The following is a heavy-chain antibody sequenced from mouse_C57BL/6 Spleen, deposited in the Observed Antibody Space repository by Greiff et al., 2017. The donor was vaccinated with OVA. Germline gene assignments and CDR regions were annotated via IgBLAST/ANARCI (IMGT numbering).Heavy chain of an antibody. CDR2: IDPETGGT. Sequence: VQLQQSGAELVRPGASVTLSCKASGYTFTDYEMHWVKQTPVHGLEWIGAIDPETGGTAYNQKFKGKAILTADKSSSTAYMELRSLTSEDSAVYYCTRRGLTGNDYWGQGTTLTVSS. D-gene: IGHD4-1*01. V-gene: IGHV1-15*01. J-gene: IGHJ2*01. CDR3: TRRGLTGNDY. CDR1: GYTFTDYE.